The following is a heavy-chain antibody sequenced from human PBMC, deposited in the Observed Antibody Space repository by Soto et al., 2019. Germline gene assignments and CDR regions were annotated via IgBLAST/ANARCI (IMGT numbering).Heavy chain of an antibody. CDR1: GFTFRIYA. V-gene: IGHV3-64D*06. CDR2: ISPDGGGT. J-gene: IGHJ4*02. Sequence: GGSLRLSCSASGFTFRIYAMHWVRQAPGRGLEYVSSISPDGGGTHYADSVKGRFTISRDNSKNTHYLQMGSLRIDDSAVYYCVKGEYYYDSSGYYHYDYWGQGTLVTVSS. CDR3: VKGEYYYDSSGYYHYDY. D-gene: IGHD3-22*01.